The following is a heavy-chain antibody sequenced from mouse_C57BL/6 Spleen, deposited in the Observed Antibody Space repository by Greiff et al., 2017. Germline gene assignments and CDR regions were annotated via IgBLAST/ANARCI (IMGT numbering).Heavy chain of an antibody. CDR2: IYPRDGST. J-gene: IGHJ3*01. V-gene: IGHV1-78*01. CDR3: AREGDDYDGEAWFAY. D-gene: IGHD2-4*01. Sequence: VQLQQSDAELVKPGASVKISCKVSGYTFTDHTIHWMKQRPEQGLEWIGYIYPRDGSTKYNEKFKGKATLTADKSSSTAYMQLNSLTSEDSAVYFCAREGDDYDGEAWFAYWGQGTLVTVSA. CDR1: GYTFTDHT.